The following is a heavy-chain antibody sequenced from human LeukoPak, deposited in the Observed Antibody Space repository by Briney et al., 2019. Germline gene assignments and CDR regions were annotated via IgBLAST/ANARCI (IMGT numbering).Heavy chain of an antibody. CDR2: ISSSGSTI. CDR1: GFTFRSYE. Sequence: GGSLRLSCAASGFTFRSYEMIWVRQAPGKGREWASYISSSGSTIYYGDSVKGRFTISRDNAKNSLSLQMNSLRAEDTAVYYCASNLGDCSGGSCYSLFDYWGQGTLVTVSS. V-gene: IGHV3-48*03. D-gene: IGHD2-15*01. J-gene: IGHJ4*02. CDR3: ASNLGDCSGGSCYSLFDY.